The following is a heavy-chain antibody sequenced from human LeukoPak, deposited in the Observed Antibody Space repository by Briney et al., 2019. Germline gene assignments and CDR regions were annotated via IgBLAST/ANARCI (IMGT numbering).Heavy chain of an antibody. CDR1: GFTFDDFD. J-gene: IGHJ1*01. V-gene: IGHV3-20*04. Sequence: GGSLRLSCAASGFTFDDFDMRWVRHSPGKGLEWVSGTDSNGATTSYRESVKGRFTISGDNAKNTVSLQMTSLRAEDTGVYYCARAPSEIGGYYPEYFRHWGQGTLVIVSS. CDR3: ARAPSEIGGYYPEYFRH. D-gene: IGHD3-22*01. CDR2: TDSNGATT.